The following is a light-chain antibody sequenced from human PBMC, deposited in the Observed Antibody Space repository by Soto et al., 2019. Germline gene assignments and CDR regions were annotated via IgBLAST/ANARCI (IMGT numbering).Light chain of an antibody. CDR2: DAS. V-gene: IGKV3-15*01. Sequence: EIVLTHSPATLSVSPGESATLSCRASQSVSSNLAWHQQKPGQAPRILMYDASTRATGISARFSGSGSGTEFTLTISSLQSEDFAVYYCQQYHNWPISFGQGRRLEI. CDR3: QQYHNWPIS. CDR1: QSVSSN. J-gene: IGKJ5*01.